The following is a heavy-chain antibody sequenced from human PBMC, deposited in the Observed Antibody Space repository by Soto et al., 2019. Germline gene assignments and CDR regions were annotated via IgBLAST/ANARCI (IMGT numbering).Heavy chain of an antibody. CDR1: GGSFSGYY. J-gene: IGHJ3*02. D-gene: IGHD1-26*01. CDR2: INHSGST. Sequence: SETLSLTCAVYGGSFSGYYWSWIRQPPGKGLEWIGEINHSGSTNYNPSLKSRVTISVDTSKNQFSLKLSSVTAADTAVYYCARRSIVGATTTAFDIWGQGTMVTVSS. CDR3: ARRSIVGATTTAFDI. V-gene: IGHV4-34*01.